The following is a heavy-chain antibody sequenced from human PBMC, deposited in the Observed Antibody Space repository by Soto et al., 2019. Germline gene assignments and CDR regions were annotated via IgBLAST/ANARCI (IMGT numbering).Heavy chain of an antibody. CDR1: GFFFSSYT. Sequence: EVQLLESGGGLVQPGGSLRLSCVGSGFFFSSYTMTWVRQAPGKGLEWVSSFSDTSDNTYYADSVRGRFTISRDNSKNTLLLQMNSLTAEDTAMYYCDNARDQHWARLPSDYWGQGILVIVSS. CDR2: FSDTSDNT. CDR3: DNARDQHWARLPSDY. D-gene: IGHD2-2*01. J-gene: IGHJ4*02. V-gene: IGHV3-23*01.